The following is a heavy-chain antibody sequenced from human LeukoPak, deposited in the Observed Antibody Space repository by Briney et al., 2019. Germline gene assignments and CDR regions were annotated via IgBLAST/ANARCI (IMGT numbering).Heavy chain of an antibody. J-gene: IGHJ3*02. CDR1: GGSISSYY. V-gene: IGHV4-59*01. CDR3: ATEGLFRMATVGEAFDI. D-gene: IGHD5-24*01. Sequence: PSETLSLTCTVSGGSISSYYWSWIRQPPGKGLEWIGYIYYSGSTNYNPSLKSRVTISVDTSKNQFSLKLSSVTAADTAVYYCATEGLFRMATVGEAFDIWGQGTMVTVSS. CDR2: IYYSGST.